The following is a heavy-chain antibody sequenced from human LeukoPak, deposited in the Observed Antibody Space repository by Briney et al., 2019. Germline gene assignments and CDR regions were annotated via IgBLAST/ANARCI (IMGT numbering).Heavy chain of an antibody. V-gene: IGHV4-34*01. Sequence: SETLSLTCTVSSDSISGYYWSWIRQPPGKGLEWIGEINHSGSTNYNPSLKSRVTISVDTSKNQFSLKLSSVTAADTAVYYCARVVVVTAILGWFDPWGQGTLVTVSS. J-gene: IGHJ5*02. CDR1: SDSISGYY. CDR3: ARVVVVTAILGWFDP. CDR2: INHSGST. D-gene: IGHD2-21*02.